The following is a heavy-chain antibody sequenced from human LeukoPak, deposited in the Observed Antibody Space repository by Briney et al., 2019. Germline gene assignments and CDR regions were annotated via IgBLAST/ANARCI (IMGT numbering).Heavy chain of an antibody. V-gene: IGHV1-3*01. Sequence: ASVKVSCKASGYTFTSYAMHWVRQAPGQRLEWMGWVNAGNGNTKYSQKFQGRVTITRDTSASTAYMELSSLRSEDTAVYYCATLDSMVRGVTNYYGMDVWGQGTRSPSP. J-gene: IGHJ6*02. CDR1: GYTFTSYA. CDR2: VNAGNGNT. D-gene: IGHD3-10*01. CDR3: ATLDSMVRGVTNYYGMDV.